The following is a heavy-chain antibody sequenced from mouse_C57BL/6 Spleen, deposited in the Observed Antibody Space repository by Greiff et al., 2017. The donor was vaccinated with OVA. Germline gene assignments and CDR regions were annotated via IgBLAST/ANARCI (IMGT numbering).Heavy chain of an antibody. V-gene: IGHV1-59*01. CDR3: ARTTTVVYFDV. CDR2: IDPSDSYT. Sequence: QVQLQQPGAELVRPGTSVKLSCKASGYTFTSYWMHWVKQRPGQGLEWIGVIDPSDSYTNYNQKFKGKATLTVATSSSTAYMQLSSLTSEDSAVYYCARTTTVVYFDVWGTGTTVTVSS. J-gene: IGHJ1*03. D-gene: IGHD1-1*01. CDR1: GYTFTSYW.